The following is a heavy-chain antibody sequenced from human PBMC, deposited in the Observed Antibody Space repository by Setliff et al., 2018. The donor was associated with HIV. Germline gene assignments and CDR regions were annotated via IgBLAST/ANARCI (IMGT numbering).Heavy chain of an antibody. V-gene: IGHV5-51*01. J-gene: IGHJ3*02. CDR1: GCSFTTYW. D-gene: IGHD3-3*01. CDR2: IYPYDSDT. CDR3: ARRPYYDSWSGHQAFDI. Sequence: PGESLKISCKGSGCSFTTYWIGWVRQMPGKGLEWMGIIYPYDSDTRYSPSFQGQVIISADKSISTAYVQWSGLKASDTAMYYCARRPYYDSWSGHQAFDIWGQGTMVTVSS.